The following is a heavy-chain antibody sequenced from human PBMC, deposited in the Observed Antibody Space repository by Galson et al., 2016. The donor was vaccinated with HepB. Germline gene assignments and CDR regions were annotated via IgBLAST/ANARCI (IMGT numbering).Heavy chain of an antibody. Sequence: PALVKPTQTLTVTCTFSGFSLITDGVGVGWIRQPPGKALEWLSLIYWDDDKRYSPSLKRRLTITKDTSRNQVVLTMTNMGPVDTGTYYCAFIPSRTLGKVGVRGLSFGCWGQGTLVTVSS. D-gene: IGHD3-10*02. V-gene: IGHV2-5*02. J-gene: IGHJ4*02. CDR1: GFSLITDGVG. CDR3: AFIPSRTLGKVGVRGLSFGC. CDR2: IYWDDDK.